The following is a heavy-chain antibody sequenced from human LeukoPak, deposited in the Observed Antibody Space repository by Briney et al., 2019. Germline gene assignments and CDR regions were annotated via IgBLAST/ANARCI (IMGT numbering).Heavy chain of an antibody. V-gene: IGHV3-23*01. CDR3: AKGVKRWLQESYFDY. CDR2: ISGSGGST. D-gene: IGHD5-24*01. CDR1: GFTFSSYA. J-gene: IGHJ4*02. Sequence: PGGSLRLSCAASGFTFSSYAMSWVRQAPGKGLEWVSAISGSGGSTYYADSVKGRFTISRDNSKNTLYLQMNSLRAEDTAVYYCAKGVKRWLQESYFDYWGQGTLVTVSS.